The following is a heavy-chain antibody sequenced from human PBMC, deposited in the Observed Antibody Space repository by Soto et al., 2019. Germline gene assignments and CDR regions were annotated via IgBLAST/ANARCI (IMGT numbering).Heavy chain of an antibody. J-gene: IGHJ5*02. D-gene: IGHD2-21*02. Sequence: QVQLVQSGAEVKKPGSSVKVSCKASGGTFSSYAISWVRQAPGQGLEWMGGIIPIFGTANYAQKLQGRVTITADESTSTAYMEPSSLRSEDTAVYYCARQVFGPTEVTWFDPWGQGTLVTVSS. V-gene: IGHV1-69*01. CDR2: IIPIFGTA. CDR3: ARQVFGPTEVTWFDP. CDR1: GGTFSSYA.